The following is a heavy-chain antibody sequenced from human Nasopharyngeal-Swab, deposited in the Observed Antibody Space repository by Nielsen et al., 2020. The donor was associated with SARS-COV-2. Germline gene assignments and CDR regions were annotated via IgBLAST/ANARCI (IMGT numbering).Heavy chain of an antibody. D-gene: IGHD3-10*01. CDR1: GGSFSGYY. Sequence: SETLSLTCAVYGGSFSGYYWSWIRQPPGKGLEWIGEINHSGSTNYNPSLKSRVTISVDTSKNQFSLKLSSVTAADTAVYYCARGGGSGSYYNRRWFDPWGQGTLVTASS. CDR3: ARGGGSGSYYNRRWFDP. CDR2: INHSGST. V-gene: IGHV4-34*01. J-gene: IGHJ5*02.